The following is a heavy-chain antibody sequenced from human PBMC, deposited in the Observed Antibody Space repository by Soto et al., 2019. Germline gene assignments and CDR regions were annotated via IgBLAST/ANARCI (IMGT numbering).Heavy chain of an antibody. CDR2: MYSGGGT. V-gene: IGHV3-53*01. CDR1: GFTVGNNY. CDR3: TTSPSVGV. Sequence: EVHLVESGGGLIRPGGSLRLSCAASGFTVGNNYMNWVPQAPGKGLEWVSLMYSGGGTYYADSVKGRFTMSRDSSKNTLYLQLTSLRAEDTAMYYCTTSPSVGVWGQGTTVTVSS. D-gene: IGHD6-19*01. J-gene: IGHJ6*02.